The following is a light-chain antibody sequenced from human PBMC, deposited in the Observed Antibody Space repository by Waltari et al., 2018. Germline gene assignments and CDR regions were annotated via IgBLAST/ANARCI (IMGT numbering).Light chain of an antibody. CDR2: AVT. V-gene: IGLV2-23*02. Sequence: QSALTQPASVSGSPGQSITISCTGTSRDIGGFTLVSWYQQHPGKVHRLLIYAVTTRPSGVSSRFSGSQSDNSATLTISALQTEDGADYYCSSYSRGSSFVLFGGGTRLTVL. J-gene: IGLJ2*01. CDR3: SSYSRGSSFVL. CDR1: SRDIGGFTL.